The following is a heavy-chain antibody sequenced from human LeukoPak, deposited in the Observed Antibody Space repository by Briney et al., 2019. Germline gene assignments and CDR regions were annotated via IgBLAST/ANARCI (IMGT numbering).Heavy chain of an antibody. J-gene: IGHJ4*02. V-gene: IGHV4-4*02. D-gene: IGHD5-24*01. CDR2: IYHSGST. Sequence: KSSETLSLTCAVSGGSISSSNWWSWVRQPPGKGLEWIGEIYHSGSTNYNPSLKSRVTISVDTSKNQFSLKLSSVTAADTAVYYCAGGRDGYNSQLPFDYWGQGTLVTVSS. CDR1: GGSISSSNW. CDR3: AGGRDGYNSQLPFDY.